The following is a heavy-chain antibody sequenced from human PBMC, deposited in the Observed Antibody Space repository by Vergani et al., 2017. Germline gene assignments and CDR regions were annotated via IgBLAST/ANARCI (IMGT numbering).Heavy chain of an antibody. CDR2: ISSSSSTI. J-gene: IGHJ6*02. V-gene: IGHV3-48*01. D-gene: IGHD2-15*01. CDR1: VFTFRIYS. CDR3: ARDRCSGGNCYGDYYYYGMDV. Sequence: EVQLVESGGGLVQPGGSLRLSCAASVFTFRIYSMTWVRQAPGQGLEWVSYISSSSSTIYYADSVKGRCTISRDNAKNSLYLQMNSLRAEDTAVYYCARDRCSGGNCYGDYYYYGMDVWGQGTTVTVSS.